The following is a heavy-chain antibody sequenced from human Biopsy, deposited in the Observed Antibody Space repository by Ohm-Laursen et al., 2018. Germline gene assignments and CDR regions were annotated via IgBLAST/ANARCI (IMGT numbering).Heavy chain of an antibody. CDR3: ARGYSRRVSIFEASIYWFDT. D-gene: IGHD6-6*01. V-gene: IGHV1-8*01. CDR2: MIPSRGKT. CDR1: GYSFTTYD. J-gene: IGHJ5*02. Sequence: ASVKVSCKTSGYSFTTYDVNWVRQARGQGLEWMGWMIPSRGKTGYAQRFQGRVTLTMNTSRSTAYMELSGLRSEDTAVYFCARGYSRRVSIFEASIYWFDTWGQGTLVTVSS.